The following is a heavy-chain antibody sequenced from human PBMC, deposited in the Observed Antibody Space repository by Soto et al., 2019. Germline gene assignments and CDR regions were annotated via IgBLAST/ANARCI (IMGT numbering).Heavy chain of an antibody. CDR3: ANRPYDWNYHF. CDR2: IRGDLVTT. CDR1: GFTFSDHA. V-gene: IGHV3-23*01. Sequence: EMQLLESGGGLVQPGGSLRLSCATSGFTFSDHAMHWVRQAPGEGLEWVSGIRGDLVTTPYADSVKGRFTISRDNSKNTLYLQMNSLRADDTAVYYCANRPYDWNYHFWGQGTLVTVSS. J-gene: IGHJ4*02. D-gene: IGHD1-7*01.